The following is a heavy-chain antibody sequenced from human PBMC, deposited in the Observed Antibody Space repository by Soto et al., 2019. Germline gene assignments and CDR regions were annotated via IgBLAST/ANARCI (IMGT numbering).Heavy chain of an antibody. Sequence: EVQLVESGGGLIQPGGSLRLSCAGSGFIVSSYYKSWVRQAPGKGLEWISVIYSGGSTYYADSVKGRFTISRDNSENTLYLQLNSLRAEDTAVYYCAKSGGNGWFADAFDVWGQGTMVTVSS. CDR1: GFIVSSYY. J-gene: IGHJ3*01. CDR2: IYSGGST. CDR3: AKSGGNGWFADAFDV. V-gene: IGHV3-53*01. D-gene: IGHD6-19*01.